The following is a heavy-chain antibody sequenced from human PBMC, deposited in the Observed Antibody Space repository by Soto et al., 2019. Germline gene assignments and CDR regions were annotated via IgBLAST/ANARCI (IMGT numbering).Heavy chain of an antibody. CDR3: AHRHLFSSGWYSRTQPDEKYYFDY. Sequence: SETLSLTCTVSGGSISSSRCYWGWVRQPPGKGLEWIGSIYYGGSTEYNPSLESRVTISVDTSKNQFSLKVNSVTAADTAVYYCAHRHLFSSGWYSRTQPDEKYYFDYWGQGTLVTVSS. D-gene: IGHD6-19*01. J-gene: IGHJ4*02. V-gene: IGHV4-39*01. CDR2: IYYGGST. CDR1: GGSISSSRCY.